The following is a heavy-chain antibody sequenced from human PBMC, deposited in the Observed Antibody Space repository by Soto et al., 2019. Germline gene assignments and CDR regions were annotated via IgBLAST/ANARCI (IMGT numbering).Heavy chain of an antibody. CDR1: GGTFSSYA. D-gene: IGHD3-10*01. CDR3: ARESYGSGSYYLDGMDV. J-gene: IGHJ6*02. V-gene: IGHV1-69*06. CDR2: ITAIFGTA. Sequence: QVQLVQSGAEVKKPGSSVKVSCKASGGTFSSYAISWVRQAPGQGLEWMGGITAIFGTANYAQKFQGRVTITADKSTSTAYMELSSLRSEDTAVYYCARESYGSGSYYLDGMDVWGQGTTVTVSS.